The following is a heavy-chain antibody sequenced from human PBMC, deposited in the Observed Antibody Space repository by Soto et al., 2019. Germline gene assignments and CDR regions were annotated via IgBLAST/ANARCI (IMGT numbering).Heavy chain of an antibody. D-gene: IGHD6-25*01. Sequence: EVQLVESGGGLVQPGGSLRLSCAASGFTFSSYWMHWVRQAPGKGLVWVSRINGFGSSTNYADSVKGRFTISRDNAESTLYLQMNSLRAEDTAVYYCVRGAIPAAAGNGDNWFDPWGQGTLVTVSS. CDR3: VRGAIPAAAGNGDNWFDP. J-gene: IGHJ5*02. CDR1: GFTFSSYW. CDR2: INGFGSST. V-gene: IGHV3-74*01.